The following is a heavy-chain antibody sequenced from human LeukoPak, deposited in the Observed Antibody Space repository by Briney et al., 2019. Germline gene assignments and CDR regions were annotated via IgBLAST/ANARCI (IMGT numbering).Heavy chain of an antibody. V-gene: IGHV4-39*01. CDR3: ARLYGGNSNSYYCDY. CDR2: IHDSGST. D-gene: IGHD4-23*01. CDR1: GGSSSSSSYY. J-gene: IGHJ4*02. Sequence: SSETLSLTCSVSGGSSSSSSYYWGWIRQPPGKGLEWIGSIHDSGSTDYNPSLKSRVTISVDTSKNQFSLKLSSVTAADTAVYYCARLYGGNSNSYYCDYWGQGTLVTVSS.